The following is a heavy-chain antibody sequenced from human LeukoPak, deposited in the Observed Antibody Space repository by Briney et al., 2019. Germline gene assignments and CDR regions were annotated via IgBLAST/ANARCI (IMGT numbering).Heavy chain of an antibody. J-gene: IGHJ4*02. Sequence: SETLSLTCTVSGGSISSYYWSWIRQPPGKGLEWIGYIYYSGSTNYNPSLKSRVTISVDTSKNQFSLKLSSVTAADTAVYYCARLDGIQLWLTGSDYWGQGTLVTVSS. V-gene: IGHV4-59*01. CDR3: ARLDGIQLWLTGSDY. D-gene: IGHD5-18*01. CDR1: GGSISSYY. CDR2: IYYSGST.